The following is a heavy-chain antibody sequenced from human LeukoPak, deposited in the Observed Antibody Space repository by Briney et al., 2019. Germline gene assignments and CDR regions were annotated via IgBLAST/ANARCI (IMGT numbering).Heavy chain of an antibody. Sequence: SETLSLTCTVSGGSISYGGYYWTWIRQHPGKGLEWIGYMHYSGDTHYNPSLKSRLTMSVDTSKNHFSLKLSSVTAADMAMYYCARRVPDSSAPGIAFDIWGQGTMVTVSS. V-gene: IGHV4-31*03. CDR2: MHYSGDT. CDR1: GGSISYGGYY. D-gene: IGHD3-22*01. J-gene: IGHJ3*02. CDR3: ARRVPDSSAPGIAFDI.